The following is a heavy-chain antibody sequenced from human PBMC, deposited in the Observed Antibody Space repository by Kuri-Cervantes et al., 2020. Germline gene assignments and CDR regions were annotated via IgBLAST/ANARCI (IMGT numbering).Heavy chain of an antibody. Sequence: GESLKISCTASGFTFSTYWMHWVRQAPGKGLAWVSRIYSDTTNYANSVKGRFTISRDNAKNTLDLQMNSLRAEDTAVYYCARGFDTNAFDIWGQGTMVTVSS. CDR3: ARGFDTNAFDI. V-gene: IGHV3-74*01. CDR2: IYSDTT. CDR1: GFTFSTYW. D-gene: IGHD3-9*01. J-gene: IGHJ3*02.